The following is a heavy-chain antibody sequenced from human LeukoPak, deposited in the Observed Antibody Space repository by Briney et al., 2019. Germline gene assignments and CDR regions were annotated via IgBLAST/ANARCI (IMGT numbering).Heavy chain of an antibody. CDR1: GFTFSSYG. D-gene: IGHD5-12*01. J-gene: IGHJ4*02. V-gene: IGHV3-30*03. CDR3: ARDRRYTGYDPEYFDY. CDR2: ISYDGSNK. Sequence: GGSLRLSCAASGFTFSSYGMHWVRQAPGKGLEWVAVISYDGSNKYYADSVKGRFTISRDNSKNTLYLQMNSLRAEDTAVYYCARDRRYTGYDPEYFDYWGQGTLVSVSS.